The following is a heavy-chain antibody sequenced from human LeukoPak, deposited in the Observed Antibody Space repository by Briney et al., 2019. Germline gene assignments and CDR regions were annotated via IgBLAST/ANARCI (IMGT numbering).Heavy chain of an antibody. CDR1: GFTFSSYA. CDR3: AREPHSSRGNYFDY. J-gene: IGHJ4*02. CDR2: ISYDGSNK. V-gene: IGHV3-30-3*01. D-gene: IGHD6-13*01. Sequence: PGGSLRLSCAASGFTFSSYAMHWVRQAPGKGLEWVAVISYDGSNKYYADSVKGRFTISRDNSKNTLYLQMNSLRAEDTAVYYCAREPHSSRGNYFDYWGQGTLVTVSS.